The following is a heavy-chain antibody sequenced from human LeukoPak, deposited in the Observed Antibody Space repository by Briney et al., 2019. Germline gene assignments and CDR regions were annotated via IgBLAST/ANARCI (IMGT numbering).Heavy chain of an antibody. V-gene: IGHV4-34*01. CDR1: GGSFSDYF. Sequence: SETLSLNCAVYGGSFSDYFCIWIRQPPGKGLEWIGEIRPDGRTTYNPSLKSRVSISFHASRTHSSLRLRSVAAAATAVFSFARDQFRGYSYDYASDAFDIWGQGTMVTVSS. CDR2: IRPDGRT. D-gene: IGHD5-18*01. J-gene: IGHJ3*02. CDR3: ARDQFRGYSYDYASDAFDI.